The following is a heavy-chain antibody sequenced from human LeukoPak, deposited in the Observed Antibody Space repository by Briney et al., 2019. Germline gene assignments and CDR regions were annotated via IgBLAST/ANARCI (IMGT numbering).Heavy chain of an antibody. CDR2: IKYDGREK. V-gene: IGHV3-7*05. CDR1: GFTFGSYW. J-gene: IGHJ4*02. Sequence: GGSLRLSCAASGFTFGSYWMSWVRQAPGKGLEWVANIKYDGREKIYADSVKGRLTISRDNSKNSVYLEVNSLRAEDTAVYYCARTQCISTRCSHYFDYWGQGTLLTVSS. CDR3: ARTQCISTRCSHYFDY. D-gene: IGHD2-2*01.